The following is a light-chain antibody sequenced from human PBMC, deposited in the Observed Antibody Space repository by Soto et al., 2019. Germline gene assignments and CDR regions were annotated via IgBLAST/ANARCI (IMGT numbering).Light chain of an antibody. J-gene: IGKJ1*01. Sequence: EIVLTQSPATLSLSPGERATLSCRASQSVSSYLAWYQQKPGQAPRLLIYDASNRATGIPARFSGSGSGTDFTLTISSLQNEDFATYDCQQSYSTTPTFGQGTKVDIK. CDR3: QQSYSTTPT. CDR1: QSVSSY. V-gene: IGKV3-11*01. CDR2: DAS.